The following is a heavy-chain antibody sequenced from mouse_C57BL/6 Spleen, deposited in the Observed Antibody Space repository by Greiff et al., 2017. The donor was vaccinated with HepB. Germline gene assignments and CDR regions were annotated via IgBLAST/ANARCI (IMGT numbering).Heavy chain of an antibody. CDR3: ARGELGGNYYFDY. D-gene: IGHD2-1*01. CDR2: IRNKANGYTT. Sequence: EVQLVESGGGLVQPGGSLSLSCAASGFTFTDYYMSWVRQPPGKALEWLGFIRNKANGYTTEYSASVKGRFTISRDNSQSILYLQMNALRAEDSATYYCARGELGGNYYFDYWGQGTTLTVSS. V-gene: IGHV7-3*01. J-gene: IGHJ2*01. CDR1: GFTFTDYY.